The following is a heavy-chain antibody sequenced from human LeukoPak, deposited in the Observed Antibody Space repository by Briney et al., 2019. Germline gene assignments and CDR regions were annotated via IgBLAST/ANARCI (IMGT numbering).Heavy chain of an antibody. Sequence: GGSLTLSCAASRFTFSSYAMSWVRQAPGGGREWVSAICGSGGITYYAGSGKGRFTICKDHSNNTLYQQMNSMRAEDPAVNYWAKDSKKPQQLLDYWGQGTLVTVSS. J-gene: IGHJ4*02. D-gene: IGHD6-13*01. CDR2: ICGSGGIT. V-gene: IGHV3-23*01. CDR3: AKDSKKPQQLLDY. CDR1: RFTFSSYA.